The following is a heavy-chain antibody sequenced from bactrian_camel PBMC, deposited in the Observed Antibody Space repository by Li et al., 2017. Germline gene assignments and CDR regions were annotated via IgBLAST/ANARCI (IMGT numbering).Heavy chain of an antibody. D-gene: IGHD5*01. V-gene: IGHV3S26*01. CDR2: IDNDGTI. CDR1: GYTYKDYC. J-gene: IGHJ4*01. Sequence: HVQLVESGGDSVDTGGSLTLTRVISGYTYKDYCMAWFRQTPGKRREAVASIDNDGTISYADSVKGRFTISKDTAKNTLYLQMDSLKVEDSAMYYCAADYRPSFTVGVADILSFAYTGKGTQVTVS.